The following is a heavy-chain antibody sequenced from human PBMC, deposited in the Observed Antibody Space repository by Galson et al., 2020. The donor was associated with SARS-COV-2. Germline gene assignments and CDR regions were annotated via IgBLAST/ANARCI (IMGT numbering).Heavy chain of an antibody. CDR1: GFSLSTSGMR. V-gene: IGHV2-70*04. CDR3: ARSYYDILTGYYWTIDY. CDR2: IDWDDDK. Sequence: SGPTLVKPTQTLTLTCTFSGFSLSTSGMRVSWIRQPPGKALEWLARIDWDDDKFYSTSLKTRLTISKDTSKNQVVLTMTNMDPVDTATYYCARSYYDILTGYYWTIDYWGQGTLVTVSS. J-gene: IGHJ4*02. D-gene: IGHD3-9*01.